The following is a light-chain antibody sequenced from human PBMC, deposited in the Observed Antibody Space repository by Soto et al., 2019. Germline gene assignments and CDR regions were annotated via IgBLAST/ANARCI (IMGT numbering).Light chain of an antibody. V-gene: IGKV1-39*01. J-gene: IGKJ2*01. CDR3: QQSYSAPYT. CDR2: GAA. CDR1: QNIGRY. Sequence: DIQMTQSPSSLSASVGDRVSISCRTSQNIGRYLNWYQQKPGKAPQVLISGAASLQSGVPSRFSGSGSGTEFTLSISSLQPEDFATYYCQQSYSAPYTFGQGTRLEIE.